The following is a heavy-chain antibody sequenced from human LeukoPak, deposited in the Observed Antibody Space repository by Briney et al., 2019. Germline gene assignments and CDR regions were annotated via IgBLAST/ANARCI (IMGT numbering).Heavy chain of an antibody. CDR1: GFTFSSYS. V-gene: IGHV3-23*01. J-gene: IGHJ5*02. CDR2: ISDSGGST. CDR3: AKESDYVWGSYNP. D-gene: IGHD3-16*01. Sequence: GGSLRLSCAASGFTFSSYSMNWVRQAPGKGLEWVSAISDSGGSTYYADSVKGRFTISRDNSKNTLYLQMNSLRAEDTAVYYCAKESDYVWGSYNPWGQGTLVTVSS.